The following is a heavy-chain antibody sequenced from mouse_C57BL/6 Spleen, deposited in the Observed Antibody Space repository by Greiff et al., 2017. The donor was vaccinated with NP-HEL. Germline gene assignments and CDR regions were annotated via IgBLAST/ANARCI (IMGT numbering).Heavy chain of an antibody. D-gene: IGHD1-2*01. CDR2: INPYNGGT. J-gene: IGHJ4*01. Sequence: VQLKQSGPVLVKPGASVKMSCKASGYTFTDYYMNWVKQSHGKSLEWIGVINPYNGGTSYNQKFKGKATLTVDKSSSTAYMELNSLTSEDSAVYYCARHYYDAMDYWGQGTSVTVSS. V-gene: IGHV1-19*01. CDR3: ARHYYDAMDY. CDR1: GYTFTDYY.